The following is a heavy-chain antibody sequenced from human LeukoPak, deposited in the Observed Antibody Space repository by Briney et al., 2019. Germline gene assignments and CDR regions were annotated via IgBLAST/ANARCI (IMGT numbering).Heavy chain of an antibody. D-gene: IGHD1-26*01. CDR1: GFDFSKHC. CDR3: ARPSQGDFQN. CDR2: IRNRNKSYGT. Sequence: GGSLRLSCAASGFDFSKHCMDWVRQAPGEGLEWLASIRNRNKSYGTYYATSVKGRFTISRDATTNSLHLQMNCLKTDDTAVYYCARPSQGDFQNWGQGTLVTVSS. V-gene: IGHV3-72*01. J-gene: IGHJ1*01.